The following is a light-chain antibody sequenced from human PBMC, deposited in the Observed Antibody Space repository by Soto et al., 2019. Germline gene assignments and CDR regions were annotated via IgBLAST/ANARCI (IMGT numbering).Light chain of an antibody. CDR2: DVS. V-gene: IGLV2-23*02. CDR1: SSDVGSYNL. J-gene: IGLJ2*01. Sequence: QSALTQPASVSGSPGQSITISCTGTSSDVGSYNLVSWYQQHPGKAPKLMIYDVSKRPSGVSNRFSGSKSGNTASLTISGLQAEDEADYYCCSYAGSSIVVFGGGTKVTVL. CDR3: CSYAGSSIVV.